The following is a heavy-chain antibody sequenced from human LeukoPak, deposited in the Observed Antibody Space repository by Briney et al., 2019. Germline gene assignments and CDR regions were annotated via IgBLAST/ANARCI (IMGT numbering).Heavy chain of an antibody. CDR2: ISYDGGKK. D-gene: IGHD1-26*01. CDR3: AKDRSKGSYGDDFDF. Sequence: DPGRSLRLSCAASGFTFSSHDMHWVRQAPGKGLEWVAIISYDGGKKDYADSVKGRFTISRDNSKNTLYLQMNSLRPEDTAVYYCAKDRSKGSYGDDFDFWGQGTLVTVSS. J-gene: IGHJ4*02. CDR1: GFTFSSHD. V-gene: IGHV3-30*18.